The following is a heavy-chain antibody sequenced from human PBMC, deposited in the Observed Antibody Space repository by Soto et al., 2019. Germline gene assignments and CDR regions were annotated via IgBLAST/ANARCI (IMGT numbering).Heavy chain of an antibody. CDR3: AHSLAGAYCADYDHISSFDY. D-gene: IGHD4-17*01. CDR1: GLSLSTSGVG. Sequence: QITLKESGPTLVKPTQTLTLTCTFSGLSLSTSGVGVGWIRQPPGKALEWLALIYWANDKRYSPSLKSRLTINNDTSKSHVVLTMTNMDPVDTAKYYCAHSLAGAYCADYDHISSFDYCRPGTLVPVYS. V-gene: IGHV2-5*02. J-gene: IGHJ4*02. CDR2: IYWANDK.